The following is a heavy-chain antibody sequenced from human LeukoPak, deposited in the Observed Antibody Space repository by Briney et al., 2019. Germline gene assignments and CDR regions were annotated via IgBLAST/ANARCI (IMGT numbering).Heavy chain of an antibody. J-gene: IGHJ5*02. CDR3: ARVGIEQQLVRGWLDP. CDR1: GGSVSSGGYS. V-gene: IGHV4-30-2*01. D-gene: IGHD6-13*01. CDR2: IYHSGRA. Sequence: SETLSLTCAVSGGSVSSGGYSWSWIRQPPGNGLEWIGYIYHSGRASYNPSLKSRVTISLDRSRNHVSLNLTSVTAADTAVYYCARVGIEQQLVRGWLDPWGQGTLVTVSS.